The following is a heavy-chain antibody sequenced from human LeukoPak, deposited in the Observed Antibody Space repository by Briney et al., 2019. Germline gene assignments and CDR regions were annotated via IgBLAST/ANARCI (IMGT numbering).Heavy chain of an antibody. CDR2: IYDGGST. J-gene: IGHJ4*02. V-gene: IGHV3-66*01. Sequence: GGSLRLSCAASGFTVSSNYMNWVRQAPGKGLEWVSVIYDGGSTDYADSVKGRFTISRDNSKNMLYLQMNSLRAEDTAVYYCTRGYSYGYIRYWGQGTLVTVSS. D-gene: IGHD5-18*01. CDR1: GFTVSSNY. CDR3: TRGYSYGYIRY.